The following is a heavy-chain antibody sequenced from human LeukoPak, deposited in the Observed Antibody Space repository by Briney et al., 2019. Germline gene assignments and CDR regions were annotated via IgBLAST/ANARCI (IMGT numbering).Heavy chain of an antibody. J-gene: IGHJ6*03. D-gene: IGHD3-3*01. CDR1: GFTFSSYS. Sequence: PGGSLRLSCAASGFTFSSYSINWVRQAPGKGLEWVSSISSSSSYIYYADSVKGRFTISRDNAKNSLYLQMNSLRAEDTAVYYCATPDSSFGVVHYYYYMDVWGKGTTVTVSS. CDR3: ATPDSSFGVVHYYYYMDV. CDR2: ISSSSSYI. V-gene: IGHV3-21*01.